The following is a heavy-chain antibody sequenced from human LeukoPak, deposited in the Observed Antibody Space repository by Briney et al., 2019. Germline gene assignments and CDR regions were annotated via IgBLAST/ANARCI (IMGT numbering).Heavy chain of an antibody. CDR3: AKGESHPKYYFDY. J-gene: IGHJ4*02. CDR2: ISGGDGSP. CDR1: GFTFSTYA. V-gene: IGHV3-23*01. Sequence: GGSLRLSCAASGFTFSTYAMRWVRQAPGKGLEWVSSISGGDGSPYYADSVKGRFTISRDNSKNTLYLQMNSLRAEDTAVYYCAKGESHPKYYFDYWGQGTLVTVSS. D-gene: IGHD3-10*01.